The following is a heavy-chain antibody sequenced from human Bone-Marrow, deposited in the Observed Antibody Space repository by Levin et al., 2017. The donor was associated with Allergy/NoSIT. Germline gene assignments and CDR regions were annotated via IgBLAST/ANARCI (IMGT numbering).Heavy chain of an antibody. J-gene: IGHJ4*02. CDR2: IYYSGNT. D-gene: IGHD5-12*01. CDR3: ARFNGYDFDY. Sequence: SQTLSLPCTVSGGSISGGGYYWSWIRQHPGKGLEWIAYIYYSGNTYYNPSLKSRVIISVVTSKNQLSLKLTSVTVADTAVYYCARFNGYDFDYWGQGTLVTVSS. CDR1: GGSISGGGYY. V-gene: IGHV4-31*03.